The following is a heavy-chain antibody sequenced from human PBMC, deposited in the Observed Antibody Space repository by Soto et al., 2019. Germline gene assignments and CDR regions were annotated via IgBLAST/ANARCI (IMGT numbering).Heavy chain of an antibody. D-gene: IGHD6-19*01. V-gene: IGHV3-30*18. CDR2: ISYDGSNK. CDR1: GFTFSSYG. CDR3: AKDSSDWFSLLGYYYGMDV. J-gene: IGHJ6*02. Sequence: QVQLVESGGGVVQPGRSLRLSCAASGFTFSSYGMHWVRQAPGKGLEWVAVISYDGSNKYYADSVKGRFTISRDNSKNTLYLQMNSLRAEDTAVYYCAKDSSDWFSLLGYYYGMDVWGQGTTVTVSS.